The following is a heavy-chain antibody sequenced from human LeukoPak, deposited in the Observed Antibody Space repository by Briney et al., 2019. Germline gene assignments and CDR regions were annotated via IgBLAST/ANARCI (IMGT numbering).Heavy chain of an antibody. J-gene: IGHJ4*02. D-gene: IGHD5-18*01. CDR3: ARGTNTAMVIDY. V-gene: IGHV4-30-2*06. CDR1: GDSITTVYS. Sequence: PSETLSLTCTVSGDSITTVYSWSWIRQSPGKGLEWLGYLFHSGNTYYNPSLKSRVSISVDKSDNQFSLKLSSVTAADTAVYYCARGTNTAMVIDYWGQGTLVTVSS. CDR2: LFHSGNT.